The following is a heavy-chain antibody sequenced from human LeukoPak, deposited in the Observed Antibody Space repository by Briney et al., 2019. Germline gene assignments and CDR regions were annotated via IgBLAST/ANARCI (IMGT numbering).Heavy chain of an antibody. CDR2: LNLDGSDK. V-gene: IGHV3-7*03. CDR1: GLTFDDYG. D-gene: IGHD1-1*01. J-gene: IGHJ4*02. CDR3: AKGKRYPDY. Sequence: GGSLRLSCAASGLTFDDYGMSWVRQAPGKGLGWVASLNLDGSDKYYVDSVKGRFTISRDNAKNSLYLQMDSLRVEDTAVYYCAKGKRYPDYWGQGTLVTVSS.